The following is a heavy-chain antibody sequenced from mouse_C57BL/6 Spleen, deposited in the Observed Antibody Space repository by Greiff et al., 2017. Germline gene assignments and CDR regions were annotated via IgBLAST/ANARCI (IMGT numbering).Heavy chain of an antibody. Sequence: EVQVVESGGGLVKPGGSLKLSCAASGFTFSDYGMHWVRQAPEKGLEWVAYISSGSSTIYYADTVKGRFTISRDNAKNTLFLQMTSLRSEDTAMYYCARVYGNYAWFAYWGQGTLVTVSA. CDR1: GFTFSDYG. V-gene: IGHV5-17*01. CDR3: ARVYGNYAWFAY. D-gene: IGHD2-1*01. J-gene: IGHJ3*01. CDR2: ISSGSSTI.